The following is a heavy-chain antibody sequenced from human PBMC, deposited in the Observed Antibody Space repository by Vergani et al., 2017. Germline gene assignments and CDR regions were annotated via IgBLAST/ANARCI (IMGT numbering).Heavy chain of an antibody. J-gene: IGHJ4*02. Sequence: EVQLLESGGGLVQPGGSLRLSCAASGFTFSSYAMSWVRQAPGKGLEWVLAISGSGGSTYYADSVKGRFTISRDNSKNTLYLQMNSLRAEDTAVYYCAKVRTCLGGSYFSSALDYWGQGTLVTVSS. CDR1: GFTFSSYA. CDR3: AKVRTCLGGSYFSSALDY. D-gene: IGHD1-26*01. CDR2: ISGSGGST. V-gene: IGHV3-23*01.